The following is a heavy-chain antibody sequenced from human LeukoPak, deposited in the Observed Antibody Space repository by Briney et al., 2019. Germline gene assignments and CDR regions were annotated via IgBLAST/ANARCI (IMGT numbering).Heavy chain of an antibody. D-gene: IGHD2-15*01. Sequence: PGRSLRLSCAASGFTFSSYAMHWVRQAPGRGLEWVAVISYDGSNKYYADSVKGRFTISRDNSKNTLYLQMNSLRAEDTAVCYCARAQDIVVVVAATPGGYWGQGTLVTVSS. CDR2: ISYDGSNK. CDR1: GFTFSSYA. V-gene: IGHV3-30-3*01. J-gene: IGHJ4*02. CDR3: ARAQDIVVVVAATPGGY.